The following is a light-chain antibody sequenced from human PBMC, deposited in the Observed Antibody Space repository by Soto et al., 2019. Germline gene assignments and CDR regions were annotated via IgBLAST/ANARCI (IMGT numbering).Light chain of an antibody. Sequence: EIVLTQSPATLSLSPGERATLSCRASQSVSSYLAWYQQKPGQAPRLLIYDASNRATGIPARFSGSGSGTDFTLTISCLEPEDFAVYDCQQRSNWTFGGGTKVEIK. CDR3: QQRSNWT. CDR2: DAS. J-gene: IGKJ4*01. CDR1: QSVSSY. V-gene: IGKV3-11*01.